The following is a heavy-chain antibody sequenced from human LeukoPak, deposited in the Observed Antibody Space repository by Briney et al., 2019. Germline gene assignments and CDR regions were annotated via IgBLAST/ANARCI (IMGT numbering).Heavy chain of an antibody. CDR3: AKDLKEVYVGGSGIDDAFDI. CDR2: ISGSGGST. J-gene: IGHJ3*02. V-gene: IGHV3-23*01. CDR1: GFTFSSYG. D-gene: IGHD3-10*01. Sequence: PGGSLRLSCAASGFTFSSYGMSWVRQAPGKGLEWVSAISGSGGSTYYADSVKGRFTISRDNSKNTLYLQMNSLRAEDTAVYYCAKDLKEVYVGGSGIDDAFDIWGQGTMVTVSS.